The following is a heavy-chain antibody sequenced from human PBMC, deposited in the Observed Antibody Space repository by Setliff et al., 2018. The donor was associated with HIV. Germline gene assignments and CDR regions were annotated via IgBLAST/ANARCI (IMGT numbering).Heavy chain of an antibody. CDR3: ARRGDFFYYAMDV. Sequence: SETLSLTCAVSGGSMRSSGYSWTWIRQAPGKGLEWVGYIYYNGNAYYNPSLKSRVTISVDRSKNQFSLKLSSVTAADTAVYYCARRGDFFYYAMDVWGQGTTGTVS. J-gene: IGHJ6*02. CDR1: GGSMRSSGYS. V-gene: IGHV4-30-2*01. CDR2: IYYNGNA.